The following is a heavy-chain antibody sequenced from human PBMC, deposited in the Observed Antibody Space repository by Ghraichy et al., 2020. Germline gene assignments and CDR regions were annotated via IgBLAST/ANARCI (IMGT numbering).Heavy chain of an antibody. J-gene: IGHJ2*01. V-gene: IGHV3-74*03. CDR2: LNEDGSDP. CDR3: ARIPLGYGAFYYFDL. Sequence: GESLNISCAASGFTFSSHWMHWVRQVPGKGLMWVARLNEDGSDPKYADSVKGRFTISRDNAKSTLYLQMNSLRAEDTAIYYCARIPLGYGAFYYFDLWGRGTLVTVSS. CDR1: GFTFSSHW. D-gene: IGHD4-17*01.